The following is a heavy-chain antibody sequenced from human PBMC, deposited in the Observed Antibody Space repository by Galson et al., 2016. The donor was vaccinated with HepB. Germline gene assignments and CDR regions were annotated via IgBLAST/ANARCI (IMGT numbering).Heavy chain of an antibody. V-gene: IGHV1-18*01. CDR3: ARDADWNLEY. CDR1: GYTFSSKG. Sequence: SGAEVKQPGASVKVSCKPSGYTFSSKGISWVRQAPGQGLEWMGWISTNSGSTNYAQKVQGRVTMTTDTSTRTVYMELRSLTSDDTAVYYCARDADWNLEYWGQGTLGTVSS. D-gene: IGHD1-1*01. CDR2: ISTNSGST. J-gene: IGHJ4*02.